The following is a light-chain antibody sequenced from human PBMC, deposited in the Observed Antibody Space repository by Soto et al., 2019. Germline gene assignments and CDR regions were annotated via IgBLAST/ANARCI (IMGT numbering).Light chain of an antibody. J-gene: IGKJ1*01. V-gene: IGKV3-20*01. Sequence: VLTQSPGTLSLSPGERATLSCGASETVTSNYLAWYQQKTGQAPRLLIFGESTRATGIPDRLSGSGSGTDLNLTISRLEPEDFAVYYCQQYGSSPRTFGQGTKVEIK. CDR2: GES. CDR3: QQYGSSPRT. CDR1: ETVTSNY.